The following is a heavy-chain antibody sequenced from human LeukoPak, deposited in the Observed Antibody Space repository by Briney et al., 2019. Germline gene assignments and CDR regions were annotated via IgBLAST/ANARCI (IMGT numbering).Heavy chain of an antibody. Sequence: GGSLRLSCAASGFTFSSYGMHWVRQAPGKGREGVAFVRYDGGSIYYVDSVKGRFIISRDNSKDTLYLEMNSLRIEETAVYHCVKDHSSGLLGWGQGTLVTVSS. J-gene: IGHJ4*02. D-gene: IGHD6-25*01. V-gene: IGHV3-30*02. CDR1: GFTFSSYG. CDR3: VKDHSSGLLG. CDR2: VRYDGGSI.